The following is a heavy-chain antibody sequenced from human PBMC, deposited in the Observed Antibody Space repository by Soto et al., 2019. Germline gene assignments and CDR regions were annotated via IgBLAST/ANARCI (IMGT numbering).Heavy chain of an antibody. J-gene: IGHJ3*02. CDR3: AKSQGGCSGGSCYSFNAFDM. Sequence: QVQLVQSGAEVKKPGASVKVSCKASGYTFTSYPMHWVRLAPGQRLEWMGWINTGNGDTNYSQKFQGRVTITRDTSASTAYMGLSSLRSEDTAVYYCAKSQGGCSGGSCYSFNAFDMWGQGTLVTVSS. CDR2: INTGNGDT. V-gene: IGHV1-3*04. CDR1: GYTFTSYP. D-gene: IGHD2-15*01.